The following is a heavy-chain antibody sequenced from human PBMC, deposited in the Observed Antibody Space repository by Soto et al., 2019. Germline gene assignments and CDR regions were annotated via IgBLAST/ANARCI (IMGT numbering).Heavy chain of an antibody. V-gene: IGHV1-8*01. Sequence: QVQLEQSGAEVKKPGASVKVSCKASGYTFTSYDINWVRQATGQGLEWMGWMDSNSGNTGYAQKFQCRFTMNINTSISTSYMELSSLRAEDTALYYCAREKRCMDVWGQGTTVTVSS. J-gene: IGHJ6*02. CDR1: GYTFTSYD. CDR2: MDSNSGNT. CDR3: AREKRCMDV.